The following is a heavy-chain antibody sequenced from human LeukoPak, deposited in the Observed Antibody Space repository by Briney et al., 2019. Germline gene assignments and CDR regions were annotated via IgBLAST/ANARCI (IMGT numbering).Heavy chain of an antibody. CDR2: ISSSSSYT. Sequence: GSLRLSCAASGFTFSSYSMNWVRQAPGKGLEWVSSISSSSSYTYYADSVKGRFTISRDNAKNSLYLQMNSLRAEDTAVYYCARFPGYGSSSKGEYYYGMDVWGKGTTVTVSS. CDR3: ARFPGYGSSSKGEYYYGMDV. J-gene: IGHJ6*04. CDR1: GFTFSSYS. D-gene: IGHD6-13*01. V-gene: IGHV3-21*01.